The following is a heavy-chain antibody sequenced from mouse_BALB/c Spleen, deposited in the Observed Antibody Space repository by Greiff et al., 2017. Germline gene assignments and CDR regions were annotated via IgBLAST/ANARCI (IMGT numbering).Heavy chain of an antibody. CDR2: ISYSGST. Sequence: EVKLQESGPGLVKPSQSLSLTCTVTGYSITSDYAWNWIRQFPGNKLEWMGYISYSGSTSYNPSLKSRISITRDTSKNQFFLQLNSVTTEDTATYYCARWGIYRYQVAYWGQGTLVTVSA. D-gene: IGHD2-14*01. J-gene: IGHJ3*01. CDR1: GYSITSDYA. V-gene: IGHV3-2*02. CDR3: ARWGIYRYQVAY.